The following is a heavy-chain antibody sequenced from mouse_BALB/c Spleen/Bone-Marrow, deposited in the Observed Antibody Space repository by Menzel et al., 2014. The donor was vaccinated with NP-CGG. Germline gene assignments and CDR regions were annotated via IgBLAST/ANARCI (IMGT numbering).Heavy chain of an antibody. D-gene: IGHD2-13*01. J-gene: IGHJ4*01. CDR2: IIPSNGRS. V-gene: IGHV1S81*02. Sequence: VQLQQSGAELVKPGTSVKLSCKTSGYTFTSYWMHWVKQRPGQGLEWIGEIIPSNGRSNYNEKIKNKATLTVDKSSRAEYMQLNSLTSEDSAVYFCARTYGDSPDFYAMDYWGQGPSATVSS. CDR1: GYTFTSYW. CDR3: ARTYGDSPDFYAMDY.